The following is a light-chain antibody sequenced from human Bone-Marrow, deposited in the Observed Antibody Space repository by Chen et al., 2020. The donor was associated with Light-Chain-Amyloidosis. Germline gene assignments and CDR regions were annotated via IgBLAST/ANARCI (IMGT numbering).Light chain of an antibody. CDR1: QSISRY. J-gene: IGKJ4*01. CDR3: QQSYSSPLT. CDR2: ATS. V-gene: IGKV1-39*01. Sequence: DIQMTQSPSSLAASVGDRVTITCRASQSISRYLNWYQLKSGSAPKPLIYATSSLQSGVPPRFSGSGSGTDFTLTISSLQPEDFATYYCQQSYSSPLTFGGGTKVEI.